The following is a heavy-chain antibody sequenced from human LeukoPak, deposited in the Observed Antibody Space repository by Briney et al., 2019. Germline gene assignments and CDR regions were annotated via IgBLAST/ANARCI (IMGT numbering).Heavy chain of an antibody. J-gene: IGHJ5*02. CDR3: ARASGLYYDFWSGYSMNWFDP. CDR1: GGSFSGYY. CDR2: INHSGST. V-gene: IGHV4-34*01. Sequence: SETLSLTCAVYGGSFSGYYWSWIRQPPGKGLEWIGEINHSGSTNYNPSLKSRVTISVDTSKNQFSLKLSSVTAADTAVYYCARASGLYYDFWSGYSMNWFDPWGQGTLVTVSS. D-gene: IGHD3-3*01.